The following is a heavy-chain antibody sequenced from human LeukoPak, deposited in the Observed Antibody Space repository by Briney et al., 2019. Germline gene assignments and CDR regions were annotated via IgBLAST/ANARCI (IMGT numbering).Heavy chain of an antibody. J-gene: IGHJ4*02. CDR1: GFTVSSNY. Sequence: PGGSLRLSCAASGFTVSSNYMSWVRQAPGKGLEWVSVIYSGSSTYYADSVKGRFTISRDNSKNTLYLQMNSLRAEDTAVYYCASYGSGSYFKFDYWGQGTLVTVSS. CDR2: IYSGSST. CDR3: ASYGSGSYFKFDY. D-gene: IGHD3-10*01. V-gene: IGHV3-53*01.